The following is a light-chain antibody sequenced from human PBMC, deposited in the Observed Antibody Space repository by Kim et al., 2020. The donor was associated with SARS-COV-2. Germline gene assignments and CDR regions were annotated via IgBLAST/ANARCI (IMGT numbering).Light chain of an antibody. V-gene: IGKV3-11*01. CDR1: QNVGSH. Sequence: PGERASLSCRASQNVGSHLAWYQQKPGQAPRLLLYDASNRATGIPARFSGSGSGSDFTLTISSLEPEDFAVYYCQQRSNWPLTFGGGTTVDI. CDR2: DAS. CDR3: QQRSNWPLT. J-gene: IGKJ4*01.